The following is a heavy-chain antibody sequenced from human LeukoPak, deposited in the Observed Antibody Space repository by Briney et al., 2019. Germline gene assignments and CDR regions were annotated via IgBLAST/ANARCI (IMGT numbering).Heavy chain of an antibody. V-gene: IGHV4-4*07. CDR2: IYTSGST. Sequence: PSETLSLICTVSGGSISSYYWSWIRQPAGKGLEWIGRIYTSGSTNYNPSLKSRVTMSVDTSKNQFSLKLSSVTAADTAVYYCARDERAAVAGTSNWFDPWGQGTLVTVSS. D-gene: IGHD6-19*01. CDR1: GGSISSYY. J-gene: IGHJ5*02. CDR3: ARDERAAVAGTSNWFDP.